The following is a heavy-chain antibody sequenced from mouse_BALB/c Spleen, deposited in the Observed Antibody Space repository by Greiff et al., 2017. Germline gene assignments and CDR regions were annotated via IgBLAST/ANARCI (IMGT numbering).Heavy chain of an antibody. J-gene: IGHJ4*01. Sequence: EVKLVESGGGLVKPGGSLKLSCAASGFTFSDYYMYWVRQTPEKRLEWVATISDGGSYTYYPDSVKGRFTISRDNAKSNLYLQMSSLKSEDTAMYYCARGGNVYAMDYWGQGTSVTVSS. V-gene: IGHV5-4*02. CDR2: ISDGGSYT. CDR1: GFTFSDYY. CDR3: ARGGNVYAMDY. D-gene: IGHD2-1*01.